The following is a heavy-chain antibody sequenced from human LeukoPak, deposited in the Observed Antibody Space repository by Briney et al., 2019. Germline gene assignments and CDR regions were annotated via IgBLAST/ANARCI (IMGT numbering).Heavy chain of an antibody. Sequence: PSETLSLTCAVSGDSLRSSNWWSWVRQPPGKGLEWIGEIYHSGTTNYNPPLKSRVTISMDTSKNQFSLNLRSVTAADTAVYYCANKVYCSTTSCYHAGFWGQGTLVTVSS. CDR1: GDSLRSSNW. CDR3: ANKVYCSTTSCYHAGF. CDR2: IYHSGTT. V-gene: IGHV4-4*02. J-gene: IGHJ4*02. D-gene: IGHD2-2*01.